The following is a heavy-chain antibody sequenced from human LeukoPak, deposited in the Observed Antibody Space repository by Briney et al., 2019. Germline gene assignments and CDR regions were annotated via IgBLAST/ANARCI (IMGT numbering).Heavy chain of an antibody. V-gene: IGHV3-33*08. Sequence: GRSLRLSCAASGFTFSSYGMHWVRQAPGKGLEWVAVIWYDGSNKYYADSVKGRFTISRDNSKNTLYLLMNSLRAEDTAVYYCARDLNWFDPWGQGTLVTVSS. CDR2: IWYDGSNK. J-gene: IGHJ5*02. CDR1: GFTFSSYG. CDR3: ARDLNWFDP.